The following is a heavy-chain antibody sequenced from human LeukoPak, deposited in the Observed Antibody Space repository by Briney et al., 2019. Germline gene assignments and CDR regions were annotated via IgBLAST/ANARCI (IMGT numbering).Heavy chain of an antibody. CDR3: ARDSETSNFWTGYAH. CDR2: ISSSSSTI. Sequence: PGGSLRLSCAASGFTFSSYAMSWVRQAPGKGLEWVSYISSSSSTIYYADSVKGRFTISRDNAKNSLYLQMNSLRAEDTAVYYCARDSETSNFWTGYAHWGQGTLVTVSS. CDR1: GFTFSSYA. J-gene: IGHJ4*02. D-gene: IGHD3/OR15-3a*01. V-gene: IGHV3-48*01.